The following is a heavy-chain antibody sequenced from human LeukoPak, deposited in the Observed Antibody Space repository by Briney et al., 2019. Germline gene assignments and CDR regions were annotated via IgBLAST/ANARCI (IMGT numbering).Heavy chain of an antibody. J-gene: IGHJ5*02. CDR3: ARYIAAAGMTAYNWFDP. D-gene: IGHD6-13*01. Sequence: SETLSLTCAVYGRSFSGYYWSWIRQPPGKGLEWIGEINHSGSTNYNPSLKSRVTISVDTSKNQFSLKLSSVTAADTAVYYCARYIAAAGMTAYNWFDPWGQGTLVTVSS. V-gene: IGHV4-34*01. CDR1: GRSFSGYY. CDR2: INHSGST.